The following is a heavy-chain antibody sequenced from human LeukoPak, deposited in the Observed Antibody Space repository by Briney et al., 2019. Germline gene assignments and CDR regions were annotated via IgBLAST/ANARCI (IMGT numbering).Heavy chain of an antibody. CDR3: GGGPGY. Sequence: GGSLRLSCAASGFTFSNYWLRWVRQAPGKRLEWVANIQRDGSEKYYVDSVKGRFTISRDNAKNSVYLHMHSLRADDTAVYYCGGGPGYWGQGTLVTVSS. V-gene: IGHV3-7*01. D-gene: IGHD2-15*01. J-gene: IGHJ4*02. CDR1: GFTFSNYW. CDR2: IQRDGSEK.